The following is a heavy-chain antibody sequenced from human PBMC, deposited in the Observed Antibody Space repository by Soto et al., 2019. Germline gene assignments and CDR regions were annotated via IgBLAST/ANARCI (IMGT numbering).Heavy chain of an antibody. CDR3: ARVLGIQLWHGDYFDY. J-gene: IGHJ4*02. V-gene: IGHV3-48*03. CDR2: ISSSGSTI. D-gene: IGHD5-18*01. Sequence: EVQLVESGGGLVQPGGSLRLSCAASGFTFSSYEMNWVRQAPGKGLEWVSYISSSGSTIYYADSVKGRFTISRDNAKNSLYLQMNSLRAEDTAVYYCARVLGIQLWHGDYFDYWGQGTLVTVSS. CDR1: GFTFSSYE.